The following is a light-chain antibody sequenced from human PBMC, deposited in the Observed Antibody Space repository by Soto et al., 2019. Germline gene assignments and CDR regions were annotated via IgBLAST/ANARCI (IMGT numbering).Light chain of an antibody. Sequence: QSALTQPDSVSGSPGQSITISCTGTSSDIGAYNFVSWYHQHPGKAPQLMLYDVNIRPSGVSHRFSGSKAGNTASLTISGLQAEDEADYYCTSWTTSTTMIFGGGTKRTVL. CDR2: DVN. J-gene: IGLJ2*01. CDR3: TSWTTSTTMI. CDR1: SSDIGAYNF. V-gene: IGLV2-14*03.